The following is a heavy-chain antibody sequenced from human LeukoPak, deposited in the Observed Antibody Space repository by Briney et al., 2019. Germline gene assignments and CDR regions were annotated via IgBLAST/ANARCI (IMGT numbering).Heavy chain of an antibody. V-gene: IGHV3-30*18. CDR1: GFTFSSYG. J-gene: IGHJ3*02. Sequence: GGSLRLSCAASGFTFSSYGMHWVRQVPAKGLEWVQVISYDGSNKYYADSVKGRFTISRDNSKNTLYLQMNSLRAEDTAVYYCAKGPRQWLVTGAFDIWGQGTMVTVSS. CDR3: AKGPRQWLVTGAFDI. CDR2: ISYDGSNK. D-gene: IGHD6-19*01.